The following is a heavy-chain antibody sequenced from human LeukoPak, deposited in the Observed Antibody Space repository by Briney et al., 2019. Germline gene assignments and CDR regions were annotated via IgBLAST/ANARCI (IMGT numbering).Heavy chain of an antibody. CDR2: IYHSGST. CDR3: ARGGDYCNSFDP. Sequence: SETLSLTCSVSGGSIRGYYWNWIRQPPGKGLEWIGYIYHSGSTNYNPSLKSRVTISVDKSKRQFSLNLTSVTAADTAVYYCARGGDYCNSFDPWGQGTLVSVSS. J-gene: IGHJ5*02. CDR1: GGSIRGYY. D-gene: IGHD4-17*01. V-gene: IGHV4-59*01.